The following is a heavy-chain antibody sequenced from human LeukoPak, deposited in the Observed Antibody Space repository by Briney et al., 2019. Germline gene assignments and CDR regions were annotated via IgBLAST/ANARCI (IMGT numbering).Heavy chain of an antibody. Sequence: PGGSLRLSCTVSGFIFSNYGMHWVRQAPGKGLEYVSAISRRGDSTYYAKSVKGRFATSRDNSKSTLYLQMNSPSIEDTAVYYCARDRSDYGKNYLDSWGQGTLVAVSS. V-gene: IGHV3-64*01. CDR2: ISRRGDST. CDR1: GFIFSNYG. D-gene: IGHD4-17*01. CDR3: ARDRSDYGKNYLDS. J-gene: IGHJ4*02.